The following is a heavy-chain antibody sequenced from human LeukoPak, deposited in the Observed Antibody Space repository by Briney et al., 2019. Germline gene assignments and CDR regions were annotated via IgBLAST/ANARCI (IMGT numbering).Heavy chain of an antibody. V-gene: IGHV3-21*01. CDR1: GFTFSSYS. CDR2: IRSSMTYI. D-gene: IGHD6-19*01. J-gene: IGHJ4*02. Sequence: PGGSLRLSCAASGFTFSSYSMNWVRPAPGKGLEWVSSIRSSMTYIYYADSVKGRYTISRDNAKNSLYLQRNSLRAEDTAVYYCARDISSGWYQRSDEFDYWGQGTLVTVSS. CDR3: ARDISSGWYQRSDEFDY.